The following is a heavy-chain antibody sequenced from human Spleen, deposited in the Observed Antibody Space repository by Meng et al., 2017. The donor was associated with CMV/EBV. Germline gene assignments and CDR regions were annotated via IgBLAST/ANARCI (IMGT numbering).Heavy chain of an antibody. D-gene: IGHD1-1*01. V-gene: IGHV4-59*01. J-gene: IGHJ6*02. Sequence: SETLSLTCTVSGVSISSYYWTWIRQPPGKGLEWIGYVYYSGSTNYNPSLKSRVTISVDTSKNQFSLRLSSVTAADTAVYFCARFSATGAYYYGMDVWGQGTTVTVSS. CDR2: VYYSGST. CDR3: ARFSATGAYYYGMDV. CDR1: GVSISSYY.